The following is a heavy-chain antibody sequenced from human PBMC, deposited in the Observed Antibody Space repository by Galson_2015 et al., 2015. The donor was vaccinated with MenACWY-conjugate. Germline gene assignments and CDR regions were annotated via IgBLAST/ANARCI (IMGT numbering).Heavy chain of an antibody. V-gene: IGHV3-21*01. Sequence: SLRLSCAASGFTFSSYRMNWVRQAPGKGLEWVSCIGGSGNYISYADSVRGRFTISRDNAKNTLYLQMNSLRAEDTAIYYCTKAAARYSTSSAFNWFDPWGQGALVTVSS. J-gene: IGHJ5*02. D-gene: IGHD6-6*01. CDR3: TKAAARYSTSSAFNWFDP. CDR1: GFTFSSYR. CDR2: IGGSGNYI.